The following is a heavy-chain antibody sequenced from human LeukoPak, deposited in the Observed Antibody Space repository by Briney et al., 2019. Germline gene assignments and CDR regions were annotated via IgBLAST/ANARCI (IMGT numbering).Heavy chain of an antibody. J-gene: IGHJ3*02. D-gene: IGHD3-3*02. V-gene: IGHV4-4*02. CDR1: GGSVSSRNW. CDR3: ARPISGAFDI. Sequence: PSETLSLTCAVSGGSVSSRNWWSWVRQSPGKGLEWIGEIYHTGTTNYNPSLKSRLTTSIDKSKNQFSLKLSSVTAADTAVYYCARPISGAFDIWGQGTMVTVSS. CDR2: IYHTGTT.